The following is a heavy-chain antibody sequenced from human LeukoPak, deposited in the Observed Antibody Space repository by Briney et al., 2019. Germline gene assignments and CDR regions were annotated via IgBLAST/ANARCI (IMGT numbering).Heavy chain of an antibody. CDR1: GFTFSSYS. D-gene: IGHD4-11*01. Sequence: GGSLRLSCAASGFTFSSYSMNWVRQAPGKGLEWVSSISSSSSYIYYADSVKGRFTISRDNAKNSLYLQMNSLRAEDTAVYYCARDPTVTTNGDYWGQGTLVTVS. J-gene: IGHJ4*02. V-gene: IGHV3-21*01. CDR3: ARDPTVTTNGDY. CDR2: ISSSSSYI.